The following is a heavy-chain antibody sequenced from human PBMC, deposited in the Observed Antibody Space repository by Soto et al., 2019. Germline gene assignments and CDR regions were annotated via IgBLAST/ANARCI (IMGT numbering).Heavy chain of an antibody. CDR1: GYTFTGYD. Sequence: QVQLVQSVAEVKKPGASVKVSCKASGYTFTGYDSNWVRQATGQGREWMGWMNPNSGNTGYAQKFQGRVTMTRDTSISTAYMELSSMRSEDTAVYYCARGLYYYGMDVWGQGTTVTVSS. J-gene: IGHJ6*02. CDR2: MNPNSGNT. V-gene: IGHV1-8*01. CDR3: ARGLYYYGMDV.